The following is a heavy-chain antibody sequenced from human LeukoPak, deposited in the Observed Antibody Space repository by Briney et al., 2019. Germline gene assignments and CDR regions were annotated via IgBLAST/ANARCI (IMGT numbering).Heavy chain of an antibody. V-gene: IGHV4-4*07. CDR3: ARNRTSYYGEIPFDV. Sequence: SETLSLTCTVSGGAITNFYWTWIRQSAGKELEWIGQIYGSGGTNYNPSLKSRVTMSADKSKNQISLRLTSVTAADTAVYYCARNRTSYYGEIPFDVWGQGTMVTVSS. J-gene: IGHJ3*01. CDR1: GGAITNFY. D-gene: IGHD3/OR15-3a*01. CDR2: IYGSGGT.